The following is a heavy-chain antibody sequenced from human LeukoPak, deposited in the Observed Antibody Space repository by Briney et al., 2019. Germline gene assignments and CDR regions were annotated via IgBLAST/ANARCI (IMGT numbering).Heavy chain of an antibody. Sequence: SETLSLTCAVYGGSFSGYYWSWIRQPPGKGLEWIGEINHSGSTNYNPSLKSRVTISVDTSKNQFSLKLNSVTAADTAVYYCARMIMSYFDLWGRGTLVTVSS. V-gene: IGHV4-34*01. CDR2: INHSGST. J-gene: IGHJ2*01. CDR1: GGSFSGYY. CDR3: ARMIMSYFDL. D-gene: IGHD3-16*01.